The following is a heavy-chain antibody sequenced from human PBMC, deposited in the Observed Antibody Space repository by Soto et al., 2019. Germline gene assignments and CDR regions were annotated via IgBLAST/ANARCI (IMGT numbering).Heavy chain of an antibody. V-gene: IGHV1-8*01. Sequence: ASVKVSCKASGDTFDSYDSNSVRQATEQGLEWMGWMNPNSGNTGYAQKFQGRVTMTRNTSISTAYMELRSLRFDDTAVYYCARDRPTSSIRARDYYYAMDVWGQGTTVTVSS. CDR2: MNPNSGNT. CDR1: GDTFDSYD. CDR3: ARDRPTSSIRARDYYYAMDV. D-gene: IGHD6-6*01. J-gene: IGHJ6*02.